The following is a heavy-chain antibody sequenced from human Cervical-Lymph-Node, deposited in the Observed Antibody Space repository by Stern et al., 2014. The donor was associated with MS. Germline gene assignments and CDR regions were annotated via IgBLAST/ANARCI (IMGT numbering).Heavy chain of an antibody. CDR1: GFSLSADGVG. CDR2: IYWNDDD. D-gene: IGHD3-3*01. Sequence: QVTLKESGPSLVRPTQTVTLTCTVSGFSLSADGVGVGWIRQATGKALEWLALIYWNDDDRYSQSLKTRLTIKKDISKNQVVLTMTAMDPEDTGTYYCAHSVGSVSGRYSGMDVWGQGTTVIVS. J-gene: IGHJ6*02. V-gene: IGHV2-5*01. CDR3: AHSVGSVSGRYSGMDV.